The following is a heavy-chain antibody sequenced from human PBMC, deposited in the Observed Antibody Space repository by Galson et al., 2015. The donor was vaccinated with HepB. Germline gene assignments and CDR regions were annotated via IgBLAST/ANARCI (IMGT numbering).Heavy chain of an antibody. CDR2: ISSSSSYI. D-gene: IGHD2-2*01. J-gene: IGHJ4*02. V-gene: IGHV3-21*01. CDR1: GFTFSSYS. CDR3: AREAGKKNQLRQEMNDY. Sequence: SLRLSCAASGFTFSSYSMNWVRQAPGKGLEWVSSISSSSSYIYYADSMKGRFTISRDNAKNSLYLQMNSLRAEDTAVYYCAREAGKKNQLRQEMNDYWGQGTLVTVSS.